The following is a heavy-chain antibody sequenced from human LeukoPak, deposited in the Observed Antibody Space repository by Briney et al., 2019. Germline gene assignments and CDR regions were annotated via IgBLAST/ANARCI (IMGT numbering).Heavy chain of an antibody. CDR1: GYTLTELS. CDR2: FDPEDGET. Sequence: GASVKVSCKVSGYTLTELSMHWVRQAPGKGLEWMGGFDPEDGETIYAQKFQGRVTMTEDTSTDTAYMELSSLRSEDTAVYYCATLQGSLAAAGPWTYYYYYMDVWGKGTTVTVSS. V-gene: IGHV1-24*01. CDR3: ATLQGSLAAAGPWTYYYYYMDV. D-gene: IGHD6-13*01. J-gene: IGHJ6*03.